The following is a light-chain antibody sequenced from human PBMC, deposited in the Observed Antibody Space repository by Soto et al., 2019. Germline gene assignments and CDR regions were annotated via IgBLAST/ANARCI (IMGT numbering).Light chain of an antibody. J-gene: IGKJ1*01. V-gene: IGKV3-20*01. CDR3: QQYGSSWT. CDR1: QSVSSSY. CDR2: GAS. Sequence: EIVLTQSPGTLSLSPGERATLSCRASQSVSSSYLAWYQQKPGQAPRLLIYGASSRATGIPDRFSGSGSGTDFTFTISRLESEDFAVYYCQQYGSSWTFGQGTKVEIK.